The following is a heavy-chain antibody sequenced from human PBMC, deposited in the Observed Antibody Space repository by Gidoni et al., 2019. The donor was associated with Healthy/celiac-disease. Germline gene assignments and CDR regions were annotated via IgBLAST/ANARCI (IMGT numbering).Heavy chain of an antibody. J-gene: IGHJ4*02. CDR2: IIPILGIA. V-gene: IGHV1-69*02. CDR1: GGTFSSYP. D-gene: IGHD2-2*01. CDR3: ARGNLGYCSSTSCYGDGWDY. Sequence: QVQLVQSGAEVKKPGSSVKVSCKASGGTFSSYPISWVRQAPGQGLEWMGRIIPILGIANYAQKFQGRVTITADKSTSTAYMELSSLRSEDTAVYYCARGNLGYCSSTSCYGDGWDYWGQGTLVTVSS.